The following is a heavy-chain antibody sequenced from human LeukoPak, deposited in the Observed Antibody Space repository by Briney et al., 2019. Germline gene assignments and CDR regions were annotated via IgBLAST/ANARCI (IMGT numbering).Heavy chain of an antibody. J-gene: IGHJ4*02. D-gene: IGHD3-22*01. Sequence: GSSLRLSCAASGFIFSSYAMHWVRQAPGKGLEWLALISYDGSNKYYADSVKGRFTISRDNSKNTRYLQMNSLRAEDTAVYYCAREHYYDSSGFYRDFDCWGQGTLVTVSS. CDR1: GFIFSSYA. CDR3: AREHYYDSSGFYRDFDC. CDR2: ISYDGSNK. V-gene: IGHV3-30-3*01.